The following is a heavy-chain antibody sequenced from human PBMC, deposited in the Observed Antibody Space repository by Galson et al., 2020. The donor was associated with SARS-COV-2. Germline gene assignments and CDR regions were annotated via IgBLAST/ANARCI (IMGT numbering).Heavy chain of an antibody. CDR1: GFTFSGSA. CDR3: TIGYCSSTTCYPRFDP. CDR2: IKIKANNSAT. V-gene: IGHV3-73*01. Sequence: GGSLKLSCAASGFTFSGSAIHWVRQASGKGLEWVGRIKIKANNSATAYAASVKGRITLSRDDSKNTAYLQMNSLRSEDTAVYYCTIGYCSSTTCYPRFDPWGQGTLVTVSS. J-gene: IGHJ5*02. D-gene: IGHD2-2*01.